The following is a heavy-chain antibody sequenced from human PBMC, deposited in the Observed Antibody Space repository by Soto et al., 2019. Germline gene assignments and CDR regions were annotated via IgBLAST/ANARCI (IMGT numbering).Heavy chain of an antibody. V-gene: IGHV3-23*01. J-gene: IGHJ5*02. Sequence: GGSLRLSCAASGFTFSSYAMSWVRQAPGKGLEWVSAISVSGGSTYYADSVKGRFTISRDNSKNTLYLQMNSLRAEDTAVYYCARNGRDGYNYNWFDPWGQGTLVTVSS. CDR3: ARNGRDGYNYNWFDP. CDR2: ISVSGGST. CDR1: GFTFSSYA. D-gene: IGHD5-12*01.